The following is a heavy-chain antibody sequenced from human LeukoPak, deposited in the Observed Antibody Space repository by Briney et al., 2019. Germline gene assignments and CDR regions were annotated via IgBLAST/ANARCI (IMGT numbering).Heavy chain of an antibody. D-gene: IGHD3-10*01. CDR1: GYTFTGYY. J-gene: IGHJ4*02. V-gene: IGHV1-2*06. CDR2: INPNSGGT. CDR3: ARDPGVTMVRGDYY. Sequence: ASVKVSCKASGYTFTGYYMHWVRQAPGQGLEWMGRINPNSGGTNYAQKFQGRVTMTRDTSISTAYMELSRLRSDDTAVYYCARDPGVTMVRGDYYWGQGTLVTVSS.